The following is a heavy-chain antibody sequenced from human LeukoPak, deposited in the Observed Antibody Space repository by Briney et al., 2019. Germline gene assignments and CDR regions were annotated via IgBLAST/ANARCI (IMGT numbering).Heavy chain of an antibody. J-gene: IGHJ5*02. CDR2: MYHSGST. Sequence: PSETLSLTCTVSGYSISSGYYWGWIRQPPGKGLEWIGSMYHSGSTYYNPSLKSRVTISVDPSKNQFSLKLSSVTAADTAVYYCARDRRWRVTATNWFDPWGQGTLVTVSS. D-gene: IGHD2-21*02. CDR3: ARDRRWRVTATNWFDP. CDR1: GYSISSGYY. V-gene: IGHV4-38-2*02.